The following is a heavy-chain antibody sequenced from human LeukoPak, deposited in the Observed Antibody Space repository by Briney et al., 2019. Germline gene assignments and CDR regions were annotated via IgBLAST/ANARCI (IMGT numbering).Heavy chain of an antibody. CDR3: ARQSTRRDWFFDL. Sequence: SETLSLTCSVSGGSITSNYWSWFRQPPGKGLKWIGYIYYSGSTNYNPSLKSRVTISVDTSKNQFSLKLSSGTAADTAVYYCARQSTRRDWFFDLWGRGTLVIVSS. CDR1: GGSITSNY. J-gene: IGHJ2*01. CDR2: IYYSGST. V-gene: IGHV4-59*08. D-gene: IGHD2-2*01.